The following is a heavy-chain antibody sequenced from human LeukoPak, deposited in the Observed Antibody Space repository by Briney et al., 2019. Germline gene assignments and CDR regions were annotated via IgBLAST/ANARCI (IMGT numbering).Heavy chain of an antibody. J-gene: IGHJ6*03. CDR2: IRYDGSNK. Sequence: PGGSLRLSCAASGFTFSSYGMHWVRQAPGKGLEWVAFIRYDGSNKYYADSVKGRFTISRDNSKNTLYLQMNSLRAEDTAVYYCARASSRPEGYYYYYYMDVWGKGTTVTVSS. CDR3: ARASSRPEGYYYYYYMDV. CDR1: GFTFSSYG. V-gene: IGHV3-30*02. D-gene: IGHD6-13*01.